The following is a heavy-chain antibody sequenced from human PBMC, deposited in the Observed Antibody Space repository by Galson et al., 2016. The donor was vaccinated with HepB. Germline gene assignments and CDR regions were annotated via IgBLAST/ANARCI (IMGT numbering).Heavy chain of an antibody. V-gene: IGHV5-51*01. D-gene: IGHD2-15*01. CDR2: IYPSDSDT. J-gene: IGHJ4*02. Sequence: QSGAEVKKPGESLTISCKGSGYSFSTYWIGWVRQMPGKGLEWMGLIYPSDSDTRYSPSFQGQVIISDDKSIDTAYLQWTSLKASDTAMYYCARRGLAADPVDYWGQGTLVTVSS. CDR1: GYSFSTYW. CDR3: ARRGLAADPVDY.